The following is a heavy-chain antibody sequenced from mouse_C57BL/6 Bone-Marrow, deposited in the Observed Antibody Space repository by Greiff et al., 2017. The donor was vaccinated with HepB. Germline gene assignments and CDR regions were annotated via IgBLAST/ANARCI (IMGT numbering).Heavy chain of an antibody. CDR1: GFTFSDYG. V-gene: IGHV5-17*01. J-gene: IGHJ1*03. CDR3: ATYYYGSSWYFDV. Sequence: EVQLVESGGGLVKPGGSLKLSCAASGFTFSDYGMHWVLQAPEKGLEWVAYISSGSSTIYYADTVKGRFTISRDNAKNTRFLQMTSLRSEDTAMYYGATYYYGSSWYFDVWGTGTTVTVSS. CDR2: ISSGSSTI. D-gene: IGHD1-1*01.